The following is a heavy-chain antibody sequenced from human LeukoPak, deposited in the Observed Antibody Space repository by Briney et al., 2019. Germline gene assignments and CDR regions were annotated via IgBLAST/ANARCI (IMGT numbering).Heavy chain of an antibody. V-gene: IGHV4-39*01. CDR3: ARQGEGVR. D-gene: IGHD3-10*01. CDR1: GGSISSSSYY. Sequence: SETLSLTCTVSGGSISSSSYYWGWIRQPPGKGLEWIGSIYYSGSTYYNPSLKSRVTISVDTSKNQFSLKLSSVTAADTAVYYWARQGEGVRWGQGTLVTVSS. J-gene: IGHJ4*02. CDR2: IYYSGST.